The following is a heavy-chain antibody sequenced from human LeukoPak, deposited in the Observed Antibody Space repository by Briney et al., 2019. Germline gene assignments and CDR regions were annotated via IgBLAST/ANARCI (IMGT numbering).Heavy chain of an antibody. Sequence: GGSLRLSCSASAFTFSSYAMHWVRQAPGKGLEFVSGISNNGDSTYYGDSVKGRFTISRDNSKNRLYLQMSSLRAEDTAVYYCVGVRWFGGSNWFDPWGQGTLVTVSS. CDR2: ISNNGDST. J-gene: IGHJ5*02. CDR3: VGVRWFGGSNWFDP. D-gene: IGHD3-10*01. CDR1: AFTFSSYA. V-gene: IGHV3-64D*09.